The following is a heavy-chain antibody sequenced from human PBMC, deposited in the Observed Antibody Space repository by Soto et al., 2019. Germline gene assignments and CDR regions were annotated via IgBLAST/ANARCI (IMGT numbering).Heavy chain of an antibody. J-gene: IGHJ6*02. CDR3: ANPGSTVTTIFWGMDV. V-gene: IGHV3-23*01. CDR1: GFTFSSYA. Sequence: GGFLRLSCAASGFTFSSYAMSWVRQAPGKGLEWVSAISGSGGSTYYADSVKGRFTISRDNSKNTLYLQMNSLRAEDTAVYYCANPGSTVTTIFWGMDVWGQGTTVTVSS. D-gene: IGHD4-17*01. CDR2: ISGSGGST.